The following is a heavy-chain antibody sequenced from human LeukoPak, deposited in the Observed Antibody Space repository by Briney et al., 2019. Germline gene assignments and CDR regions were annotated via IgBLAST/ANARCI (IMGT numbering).Heavy chain of an antibody. J-gene: IGHJ4*02. CDR1: GFTFSSYA. CDR3: ARDLLQVGATIFDY. CDR2: ISGSGST. V-gene: IGHV3-23*01. D-gene: IGHD1-26*01. Sequence: GGSLRLSCAASGFTFSSYAMSWVRQAPGKGLEWVSAISGSGSTYYADSVKGRFTISRDNSKNTLYLQMNSLRAEDTAVYYCARDLLQVGATIFDYWGQGTLVTVSS.